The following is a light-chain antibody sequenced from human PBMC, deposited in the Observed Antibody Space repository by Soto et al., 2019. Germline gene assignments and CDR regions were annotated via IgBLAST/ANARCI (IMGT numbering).Light chain of an antibody. V-gene: IGKV4-1*01. J-gene: IGKJ4*01. CDR1: QSLLFSSNKKNY. CDR2: WAS. Sequence: DIVLTQSPDSLAVSLGERATINCKSSQSLLFSSNKKNYLAWYQQRPGQPPKLLIYWASSRESGVPDRFTGSGSGTDFTLSISSLQAEDVAVYYCQQFYSSPLTFGGGTKVDI. CDR3: QQFYSSPLT.